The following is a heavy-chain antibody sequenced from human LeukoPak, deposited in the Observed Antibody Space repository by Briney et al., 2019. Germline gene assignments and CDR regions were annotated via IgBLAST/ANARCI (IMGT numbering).Heavy chain of an antibody. CDR2: ISSSSSYI. CDR1: GFTFNSYG. Sequence: GGSLRLSCAASGFTFNSYGMHWVRQAPGKGLEWVSSISSSSSYIYYADSVKGRFTISRDNAKNSLYLQMNSLRAEDTAVYYCARDPRRWLQLNRGMDVWAKGPRSPSP. D-gene: IGHD5-24*01. J-gene: IGHJ6*02. V-gene: IGHV3-21*01. CDR3: ARDPRRWLQLNRGMDV.